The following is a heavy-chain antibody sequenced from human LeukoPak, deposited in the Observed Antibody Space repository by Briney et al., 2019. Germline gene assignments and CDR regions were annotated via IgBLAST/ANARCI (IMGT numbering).Heavy chain of an antibody. CDR2: ISGSGSST. D-gene: IGHD3-16*01. Sequence: GGSLRLSCAASGFTFSSYAMSWVRQAPGKGLEWVSAISGSGSSTYYADSVKGRFTISRDNSKNTLYLQMNSLRAEDTAVYYCAKDATDYVWGSYREDYWGQGTLVTVSS. CDR3: AKDATDYVWGSYREDY. CDR1: GFTFSSYA. J-gene: IGHJ4*02. V-gene: IGHV3-23*01.